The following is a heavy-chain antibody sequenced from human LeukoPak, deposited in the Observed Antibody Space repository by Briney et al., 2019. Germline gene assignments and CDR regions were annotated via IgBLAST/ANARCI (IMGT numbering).Heavy chain of an antibody. V-gene: IGHV1-58*02. J-gene: IGHJ4*02. D-gene: IGHD3-22*01. Sequence: VKVSCKASGFTFISSAMQWVRQARGQRLEWIGWIVVGSGNTNYAQKFQERVTITRDMSTSTAYMELSSLRSEDTAVYYCAGDSSGYSSFDYWGQGTLVTVSS. CDR2: IVVGSGNT. CDR3: AGDSSGYSSFDY. CDR1: GFTFISSA.